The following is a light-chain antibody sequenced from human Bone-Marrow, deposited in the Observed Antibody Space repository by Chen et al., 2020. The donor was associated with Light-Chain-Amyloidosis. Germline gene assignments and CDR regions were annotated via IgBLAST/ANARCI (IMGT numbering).Light chain of an antibody. J-gene: IGLJ3*02. V-gene: IGLV3-21*02. CDR3: QGWDRSSDRPV. CDR2: DDN. CDR1: NIGSTS. Sequence: SYVLTQPSSFSAAPGQPAPIACWGNNIGSTSVHWYQQTPGQAPLLVVYDDNDRPSGIPERLSGSNSGNTATLTISRVEAGDEADYYCQGWDRSSDRPVFGGGTKLTVL.